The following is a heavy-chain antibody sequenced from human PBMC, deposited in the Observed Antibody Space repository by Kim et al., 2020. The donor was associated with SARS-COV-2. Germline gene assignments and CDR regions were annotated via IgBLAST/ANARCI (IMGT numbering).Heavy chain of an antibody. Sequence: GGSLRLSCAASGFTFSSYSMNWVRQAPGKGLEWVSSISSSSSYIYYADSVKGRFTISRDNAKNSLYLQMNSLRAEDTAVYYCASVAAAGPTVYYYCDMDVWGQGTTVTVSS. D-gene: IGHD6-13*01. V-gene: IGHV3-21*01. J-gene: IGHJ6*02. CDR2: ISSSSSYI. CDR3: ASVAAAGPTVYYYCDMDV. CDR1: GFTFSSYS.